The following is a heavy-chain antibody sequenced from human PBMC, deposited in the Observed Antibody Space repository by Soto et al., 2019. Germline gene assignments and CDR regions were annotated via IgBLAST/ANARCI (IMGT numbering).Heavy chain of an antibody. CDR3: ARDHLILPAHDFFYGSDV. CDR1: GFTFSMYS. Sequence: QAGGSLRLSCEVSGFTFSMYSMSWVRQSPGKGLEWVAKIPQDGVDGHYADSVKGRFTISRDNGKNSPYLQLNNLRAEDTAVYYCARDHLILPAHDFFYGSDVWGRGATVTV. V-gene: IGHV3-7*03. D-gene: IGHD2-21*02. CDR2: IPQDGVDG. J-gene: IGHJ6*02.